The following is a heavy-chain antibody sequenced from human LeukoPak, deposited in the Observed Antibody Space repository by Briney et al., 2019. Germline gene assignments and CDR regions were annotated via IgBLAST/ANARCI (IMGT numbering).Heavy chain of an antibody. CDR1: GYTFISYG. J-gene: IGHJ3*02. CDR2: ISAYNGNT. CDR3: ARVEFTMVRGVIRDDAFDI. V-gene: IGHV1-18*01. Sequence: ASVKVSCKASGYTFISYGISWVRQAPGQGLEWMGWISAYNGNTNYAQKLQGRVTMTTDTSTSTAYMELRSLRSDDTAVYYCARVEFTMVRGVIRDDAFDIWGQGTMVTVSS. D-gene: IGHD3-10*01.